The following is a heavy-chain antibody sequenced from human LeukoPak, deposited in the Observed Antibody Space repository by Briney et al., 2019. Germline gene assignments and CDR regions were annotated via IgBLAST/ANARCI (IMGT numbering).Heavy chain of an antibody. Sequence: SETLSLTCTVSGGSISSRGYYWSWIRQPAGKGLEWIGRIYASGSTNYNPSLKSRVSISVDASKIQFSLKLSSVTAADTAVYYCAREYSYGSGYYYYMDVWGKGTTVTVSS. J-gene: IGHJ6*03. CDR3: AREYSYGSGYYYYMDV. D-gene: IGHD5-18*01. CDR1: GGSISSRGYY. V-gene: IGHV4-61*02. CDR2: IYASGST.